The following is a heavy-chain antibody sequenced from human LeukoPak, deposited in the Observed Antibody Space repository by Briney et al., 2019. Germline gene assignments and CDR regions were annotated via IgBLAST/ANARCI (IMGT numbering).Heavy chain of an antibody. CDR1: GFTFSDYY. CDR3: AKTLVVVTALNDAFDI. Sequence: GTSLRLSCAASGFTFSDYYMSWIRQAPGKGLEWVSYISSSGSTIYYADSVKGRFTISRDNAKNSLYLQMNSLRAEDTAVYYCAKTLVVVTALNDAFDIWGQGTMVTVSS. J-gene: IGHJ3*02. V-gene: IGHV3-11*04. CDR2: ISSSGSTI. D-gene: IGHD2-21*02.